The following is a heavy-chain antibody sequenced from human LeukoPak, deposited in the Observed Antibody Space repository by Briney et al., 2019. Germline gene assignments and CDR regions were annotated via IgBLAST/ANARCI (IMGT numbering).Heavy chain of an antibody. V-gene: IGHV3-30*02. Sequence: PGGSLRLSCAASGFTFSSYGMHWVRQAPGKGLEWGAFIRYDGSNKYYADSVKGRFTISRDNSKNTLYLQMNSLRAEDTAVYYCAKGDSLTDCSSTSCLPYWGQGTLVTVSS. CDR1: GFTFSSYG. D-gene: IGHD2-2*01. CDR3: AKGDSLTDCSSTSCLPY. J-gene: IGHJ4*02. CDR2: IRYDGSNK.